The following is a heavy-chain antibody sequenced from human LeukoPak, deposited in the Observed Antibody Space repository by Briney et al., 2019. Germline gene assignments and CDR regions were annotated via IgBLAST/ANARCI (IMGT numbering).Heavy chain of an antibody. CDR1: GFTFSSYS. CDR2: ISSSSIT. V-gene: IGHV3-21*04. Sequence: PGGSLRLSCAASGFTFSSYSMNWVRQAPGKGLEWVSSISSSSITSYADSVKGRFTISRHNSKNTLYLQMNSLRADDTAVYYCARGRGAANDAFDIWGQGTMVTVSS. J-gene: IGHJ3*02. D-gene: IGHD3-10*01. CDR3: ARGRGAANDAFDI.